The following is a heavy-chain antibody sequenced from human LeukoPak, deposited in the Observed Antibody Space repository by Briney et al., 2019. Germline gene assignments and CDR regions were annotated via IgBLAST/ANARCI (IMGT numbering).Heavy chain of an antibody. CDR3: ARDDYGVFDAFDV. D-gene: IGHD3-16*01. J-gene: IGHJ3*01. V-gene: IGHV4-4*08. CDR1: GDSISSHF. Sequence: PSETLSLTCTVSGDSISSHFWTWIRQAPGKGLEWLGYVSKSGGTNYNPSLQSRITISLDTSKNQFSLKLTSVTASDTAVYFCARDDYGVFDAFDVWGQGTVVTVSS. CDR2: VSKSGGT.